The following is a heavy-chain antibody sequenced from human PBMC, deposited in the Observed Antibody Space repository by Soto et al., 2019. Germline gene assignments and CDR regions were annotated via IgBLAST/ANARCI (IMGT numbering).Heavy chain of an antibody. CDR3: ARDLGRGSPTYCAF. V-gene: IGHV3-30-3*01. Sequence: QVKLVESGGGVVQPGRSLRLSCAASGFTFGVYPVHWVRQAPGKGLEWVAVIASDGTYKYYGDSVRGRFTISRDNSMNTLYLQMHSLRAEDTAIYYCARDLGRGSPTYCAFWGQGTLVSVSS. CDR1: GFTFGVYP. CDR2: IASDGTYK. D-gene: IGHD1-26*01. J-gene: IGHJ4*02.